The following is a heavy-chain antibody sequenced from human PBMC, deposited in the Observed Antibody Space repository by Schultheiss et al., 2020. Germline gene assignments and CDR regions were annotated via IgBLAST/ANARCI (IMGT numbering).Heavy chain of an antibody. CDR3: ARERFDYLSHFDY. V-gene: IGHV3-48*01. J-gene: IGHJ4*02. CDR1: GFTLRNYS. Sequence: GESLKISCAASGFTLRNYSMNWVRQAPGKGLEWISFISGTTPAIFYADSVKGRFTISRDNAKNSVYLQMNSLRADDTAVYYCARERFDYLSHFDYWGRGMLVTVSS. CDR2: ISGTTPAI. D-gene: IGHD2/OR15-2a*01.